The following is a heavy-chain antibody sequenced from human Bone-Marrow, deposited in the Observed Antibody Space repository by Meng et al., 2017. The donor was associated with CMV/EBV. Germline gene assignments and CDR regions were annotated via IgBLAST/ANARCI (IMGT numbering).Heavy chain of an antibody. D-gene: IGHD2-21*02. CDR1: GGTFSYWL. CDR3: ARDLVDWEQVVTFYCDY. CDR2: IIPIFATT. Sequence: SVKVSCKASGGTFSYWLITWVRQAPGQGLECMGGIIPIFATTNYAQRFQGRVTITTDESTNTAYMDLSSLKSEDTAVYYCARDLVDWEQVVTFYCDYWGQGTLVTISS. J-gene: IGHJ4*02. V-gene: IGHV1-69*05.